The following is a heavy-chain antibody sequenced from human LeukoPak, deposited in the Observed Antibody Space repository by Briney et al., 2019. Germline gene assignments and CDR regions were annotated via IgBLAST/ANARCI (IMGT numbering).Heavy chain of an antibody. V-gene: IGHV3-48*03. CDR1: GFTFSSHE. Sequence: GPLRLSCAASGFTFSSHEMNWVRQAPGKGLEWVSYISSSGSTVYYADSVKGRFTISRDNAKNSLYLQLNSLRAEDTALYYCARRFDSWGQGTLVTVSS. CDR3: ARRFDS. J-gene: IGHJ4*02. CDR2: ISSSGSTV.